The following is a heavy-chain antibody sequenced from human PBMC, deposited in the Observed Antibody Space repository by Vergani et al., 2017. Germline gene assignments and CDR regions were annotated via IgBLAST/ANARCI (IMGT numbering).Heavy chain of an antibody. D-gene: IGHD2-2*01. Sequence: EVQLVESGGGLVQPGGSLRLSCSASGFTFSSYAMHWVRQAPGKGLEYVSAISSNGGSTYYADSVKGRFTISRDNSKNTLYLQMNSLRAEDTAVYYCAKDEGSEAVPYYYYGMDVWGQGTTVTVSS. CDR3: AKDEGSEAVPYYYYGMDV. J-gene: IGHJ6*02. CDR1: GFTFSSYA. CDR2: ISSNGGST. V-gene: IGHV3-64D*06.